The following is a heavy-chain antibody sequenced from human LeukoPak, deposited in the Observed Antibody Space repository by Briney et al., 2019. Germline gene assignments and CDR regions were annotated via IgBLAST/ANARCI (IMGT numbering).Heavy chain of an antibody. CDR3: ARGVRDGSGSYYFDY. J-gene: IGHJ4*02. CDR1: GVSISSGDYY. Sequence: SQTLSLTCTVSGVSISSGDYYWSWIRQPPGKGLEWIGYIYYSGSTYYNPSLKSRVTISVDTSKNQFSLKLSSVTAADTAVYYCARGVRDGSGSYYFDYWGQGTLVTVSS. CDR2: IYYSGST. V-gene: IGHV4-30-4*01. D-gene: IGHD3-10*01.